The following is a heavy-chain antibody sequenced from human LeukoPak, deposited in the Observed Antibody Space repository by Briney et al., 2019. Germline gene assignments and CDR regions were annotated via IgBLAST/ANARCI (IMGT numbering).Heavy chain of an antibody. CDR2: ISAYNGNT. CDR3: ARVGIWFGEDWFDP. D-gene: IGHD3-10*01. J-gene: IGHJ5*02. Sequence: ASVKVSCKASGYTFTSYGISWVRQAPGQGLEWMGWISAYNGNTNYAQKLQGRVTITADKSTSTAYMELSSLRSEDTAVYYCARVGIWFGEDWFDPWGQGTLVTVSS. CDR1: GYTFTSYG. V-gene: IGHV1-18*01.